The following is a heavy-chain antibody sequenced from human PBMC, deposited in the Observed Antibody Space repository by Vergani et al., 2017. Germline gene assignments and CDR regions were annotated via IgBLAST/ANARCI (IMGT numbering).Heavy chain of an antibody. CDR2: IIPIFGTA. CDR3: AREDYYDSSGYYSWFDY. D-gene: IGHD3-22*01. Sequence: QVQLVQSGAEVKKPGSSVKVSCKASGGTFSSYAISWVRQAPGQGLEWMGGIIPIFGTANYAQKFQGRVTITAEESTITAYMERSSLRSEDTAVYYCAREDYYDSSGYYSWFDYWGQGTLVTFSS. V-gene: IGHV1-69*01. J-gene: IGHJ4*02. CDR1: GGTFSSYA.